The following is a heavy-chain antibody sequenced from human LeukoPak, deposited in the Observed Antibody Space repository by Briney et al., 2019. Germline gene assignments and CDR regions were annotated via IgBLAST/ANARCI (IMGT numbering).Heavy chain of an antibody. V-gene: IGHV3-15*01. J-gene: IGHJ4*02. CDR1: GFTFSNAW. CDR2: IKSKTDGGTT. CDR3: TTDALLYLGYCSSTSCYTDY. D-gene: IGHD2-2*02. Sequence: GGSLRLSCAASGFTFSNAWMSWVRQAPGKGLEWVGRIKSKTDGGTTDYAAPVKGRFTISRDDSKNTLHLQMNSLKTEDTAVYYCTTDALLYLGYCSSTSCYTDYWGQGTLVTVSS.